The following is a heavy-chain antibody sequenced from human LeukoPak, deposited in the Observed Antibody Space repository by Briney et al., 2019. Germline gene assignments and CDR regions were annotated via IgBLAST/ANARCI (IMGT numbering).Heavy chain of an antibody. CDR2: ISYDGRMK. CDR3: ARGVEGGYSYGPGAH. J-gene: IGHJ4*02. Sequence: GKSLRLSCVAAGFTFGSYSMHWVRQAPGKGLEWVAVISYDGRMKSYADSVKGRFSISRDNYENTLYLQMDSLRVEDTAVYFCARGVEGGYSYGPGAHWGQGSLVTVSS. D-gene: IGHD5-18*01. CDR1: GFTFGSYS. V-gene: IGHV3-30*04.